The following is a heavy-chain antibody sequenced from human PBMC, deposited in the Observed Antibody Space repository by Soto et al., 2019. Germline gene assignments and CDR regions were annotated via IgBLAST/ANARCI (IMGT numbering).Heavy chain of an antibody. J-gene: IGHJ6*03. CDR2: IYYSGST. V-gene: IGHV4-39*01. D-gene: IGHD3-10*01. CDR3: ARHPNIPGEEDYYMDV. Sequence: SETLSLTCTVSGGSISSSSYYWGWIRQPPGKGLEWIGSIYYSGSTYYNPSLKSRVTISVDTSKNQFSLKLSSVTAADTAVYYCARHPNIPGEEDYYMDVWGKGTTVTVSS. CDR1: GGSISSSSYY.